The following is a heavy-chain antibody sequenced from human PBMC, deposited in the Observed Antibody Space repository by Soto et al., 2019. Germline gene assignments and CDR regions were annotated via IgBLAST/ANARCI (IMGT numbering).Heavy chain of an antibody. CDR2: INHSGST. CDR1: GGSFSGYY. Sequence: PSETLSLTCAVYGGSFSGYYWSWIRQPPGKGLEWIGEINHSGSTNYNPSLKSRVTISVDTSKNQFSLKLSSVTAADTAVYYCAGYLCGGDCCRPYAFDIWGQGTMVTVSS. CDR3: AGYLCGGDCCRPYAFDI. D-gene: IGHD2-21*02. V-gene: IGHV4-34*01. J-gene: IGHJ3*02.